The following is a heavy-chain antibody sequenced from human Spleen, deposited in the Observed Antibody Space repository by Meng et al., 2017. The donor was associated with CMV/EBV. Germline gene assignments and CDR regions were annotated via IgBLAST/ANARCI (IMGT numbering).Heavy chain of an antibody. CDR3: ASGGRGTYYDFWSGYSYFDY. Sequence: FTSYGISWVRQAPGQGLEWMGWTSAYNGNTNYAQKLQGRVTMTTDTSTSTAYMELRSLRSDDTAVYYCASGGRGTYYDFWSGYSYFDYWGQGTLVTVSS. CDR2: TSAYNGNT. J-gene: IGHJ4*02. D-gene: IGHD3-3*01. V-gene: IGHV1-18*01. CDR1: FTSYG.